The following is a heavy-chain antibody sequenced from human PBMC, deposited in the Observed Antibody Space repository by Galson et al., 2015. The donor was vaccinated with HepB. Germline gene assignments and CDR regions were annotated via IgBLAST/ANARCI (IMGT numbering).Heavy chain of an antibody. J-gene: IGHJ3*01. CDR3: AREIPHDAFDV. V-gene: IGHV4-30-4*01. Sequence: TLSLTCTVSGGSISGGDYYLSWIRQPPGKGLGWIGNIYYSGGTYYNSSLKSRVAISVDTSKNQFSLKLSSVTAADTAVYYCAREIPHDAFDVWGQGTMVTVSS. CDR1: GGSISGGDYY. CDR2: IYYSGGT.